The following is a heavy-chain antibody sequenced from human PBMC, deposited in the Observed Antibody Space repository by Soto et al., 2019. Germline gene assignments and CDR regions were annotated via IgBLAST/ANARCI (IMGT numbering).Heavy chain of an antibody. D-gene: IGHD2-15*01. Sequence: GGSLRLSCAASGFAFSGYMMHWVRQAPGKGLEWVSSISGSSGSIYYADSLKGRFIISRDNAKNSLYLQMNSLRAEDTAVYYCAREYCSGGSCHPTGVDYWGQGTLVTVSS. J-gene: IGHJ4*02. CDR2: ISGSSGSI. CDR3: AREYCSGGSCHPTGVDY. CDR1: GFAFSGYM. V-gene: IGHV3-21*01.